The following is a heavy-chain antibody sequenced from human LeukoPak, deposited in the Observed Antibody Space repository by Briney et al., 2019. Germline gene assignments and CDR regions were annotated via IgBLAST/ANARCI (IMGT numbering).Heavy chain of an antibody. D-gene: IGHD3-22*01. J-gene: IGHJ1*01. Sequence: GGSLRLSCAASGFTFSSYWMHWVRQAPGKGLVCVSRIKSDGSTNYADSVKGRFTISRDNAKNTVSLQMNSLRDEDTGVYYCARAPSEIGGYYPEYFRHWGQGTLVTVSS. CDR2: IKSDGST. CDR3: ARAPSEIGGYYPEYFRH. V-gene: IGHV3-74*01. CDR1: GFTFSSYW.